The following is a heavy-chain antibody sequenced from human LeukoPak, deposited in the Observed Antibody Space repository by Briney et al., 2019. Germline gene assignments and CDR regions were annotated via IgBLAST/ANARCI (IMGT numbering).Heavy chain of an antibody. CDR1: GYTFTGYY. Sequence: ASVKVSCKASGYTFTGYYMHWVRQAPGQGLEWMGWINPNSGGTNYAQKFQGRVTMTRDTSISTAYMELSRLRSDDTAVYYRAFTVGAYNWFDPWGQGTLVTVSS. V-gene: IGHV1-2*02. J-gene: IGHJ5*02. D-gene: IGHD1-26*01. CDR3: AFTVGAYNWFDP. CDR2: INPNSGGT.